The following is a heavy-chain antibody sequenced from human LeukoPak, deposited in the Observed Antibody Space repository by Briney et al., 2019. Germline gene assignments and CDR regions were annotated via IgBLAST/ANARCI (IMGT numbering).Heavy chain of an antibody. CDR1: GYTFTGYH. CDR2: INPNSGDT. V-gene: IGHV1-2*06. D-gene: IGHD6-6*01. Sequence: GASVKVSCKASGYTFTGYHMHWVRQAPGQGLEWMGRINPNSGDTNNAQKFQGRVTMTRDTSISTAYVELSRLRSDDTAVYYCARGNSSSSRWAIDYWGQGTLVTVSS. CDR3: ARGNSSSSRWAIDY. J-gene: IGHJ4*02.